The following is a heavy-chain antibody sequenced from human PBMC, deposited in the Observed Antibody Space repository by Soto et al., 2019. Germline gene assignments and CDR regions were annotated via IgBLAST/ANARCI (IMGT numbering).Heavy chain of an antibody. CDR3: TRDTRLVDV. Sequence: GSLRLSCAASGFSFSDFYMTWIRQAPGKGLEWISYINGGSSVIKYADSVQGRFIISRDNARNSLYLQMNSLGAEDTAIYYCTRDTRLVDVWGRGTTVTVSS. V-gene: IGHV3-11*06. CDR2: INGGSSVI. D-gene: IGHD3-9*01. CDR1: GFSFSDFY. J-gene: IGHJ6*02.